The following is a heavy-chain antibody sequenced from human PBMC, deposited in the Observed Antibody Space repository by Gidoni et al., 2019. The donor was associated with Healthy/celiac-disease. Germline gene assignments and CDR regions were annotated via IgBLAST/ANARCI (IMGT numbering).Heavy chain of an antibody. CDR3: ARDGYGDYVDYYYYGMDV. J-gene: IGHJ6*02. V-gene: IGHV3-7*01. CDR2: IKQDGSEK. CDR1: GFTFSSSC. Sequence: EVQLVESGGGLVQPGGSLRLSCAASGFTFSSSCMSWVRQAPGKGLEWVANIKQDGSEKYYVDSVKGRFTISRDNAKNSLYLQMNSLRAEDTAVYYCARDGYGDYVDYYYYGMDVWGQGTTVTVSS. D-gene: IGHD4-17*01.